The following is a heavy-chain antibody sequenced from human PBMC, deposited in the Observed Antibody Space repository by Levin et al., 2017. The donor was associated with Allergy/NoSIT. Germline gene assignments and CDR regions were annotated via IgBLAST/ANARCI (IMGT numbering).Heavy chain of an antibody. D-gene: IGHD3-16*02. V-gene: IGHV4-59*01. CDR3: ARELSEDPYYFYAMAV. Sequence: GSLRLSCSVSGGSISGNCWFWIRQPPGRGLEWIGFIYDGGSSNYNASLKSRVTMSVDTPKKQVSLRLTSVTAADTAVYYCARELSEDPYYFYAMAVWGQGTTVTVSS. J-gene: IGHJ6*02. CDR2: IYDGGSS. CDR1: GGSISGNC.